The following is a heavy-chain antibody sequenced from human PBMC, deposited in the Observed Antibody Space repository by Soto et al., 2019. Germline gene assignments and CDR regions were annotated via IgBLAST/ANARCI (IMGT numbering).Heavy chain of an antibody. D-gene: IGHD6-19*01. CDR1: GFSFSTSQVG. Sequence: QITLNESGPTMMKPTTTLTLTCTFSGFSFSTSQVGVGWIRQSPGKAQEWLALLYWDNDKRYNPSLRNRLSIAKDTARNQVVLTTTNGDPVDSGTYYCAHRPGGSMSGWYNGYFDVWGRGALVTVS. CDR2: LYWDNDK. J-gene: IGHJ4*02. CDR3: AHRPGGSMSGWYNGYFDV. V-gene: IGHV2-5*02.